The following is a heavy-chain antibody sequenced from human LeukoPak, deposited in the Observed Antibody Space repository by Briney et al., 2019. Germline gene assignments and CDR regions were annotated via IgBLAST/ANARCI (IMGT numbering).Heavy chain of an antibody. V-gene: IGHV1-2*02. J-gene: IGHJ4*02. CDR1: GYTFSDYV. D-gene: IGHD4-17*01. Sequence: GASVKVSCKASGYTFSDYVIHWVRQAPGQGLEWMGWINPNSGGTNYAQKFQGRVTMTRDTSISTAYMELSRLRSDDTAVYYCARDRGRLRLGLFDYWGQGTLVTVSS. CDR2: INPNSGGT. CDR3: ARDRGRLRLGLFDY.